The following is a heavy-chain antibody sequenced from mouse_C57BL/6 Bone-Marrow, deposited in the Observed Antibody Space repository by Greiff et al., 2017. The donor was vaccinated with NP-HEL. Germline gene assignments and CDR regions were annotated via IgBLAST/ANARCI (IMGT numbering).Heavy chain of an antibody. J-gene: IGHJ4*01. CDR3: ARNYGSSHYAMDY. D-gene: IGHD1-1*01. V-gene: IGHV1-52*01. CDR1: GYTFTSYW. Sequence: QVQLQQSGAELVRPGSSVKLSCKASGYTFTSYWMHWVKQRPIQGLEWIGNIDPSDSETHYNQKFKDKATLTVDKSSSTAYMQLSSLTSEDSAVYYCARNYGSSHYAMDYWGQGTSVTVSS. CDR2: IDPSDSET.